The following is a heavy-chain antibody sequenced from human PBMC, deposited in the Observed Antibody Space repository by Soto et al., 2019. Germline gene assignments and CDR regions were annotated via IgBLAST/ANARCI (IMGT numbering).Heavy chain of an antibody. CDR1: GFAFNRYY. D-gene: IGHD3-22*01. V-gene: IGHV3-7*01. CDR2: VDQDGSAK. CDR3: ARYCAYDSIYYCSCDRLDS. J-gene: IGHJ4*02. Sequence: GGSLRLSWAASGFAFNRYYMSWVRQAPGKGLEWVATVDQDGSAKYYVDSVKGRFTISRDNAKNSLYVQMNSLRGEDTAVYYCARYCAYDSIYYCSCDRLDSWGQGTLVNVS.